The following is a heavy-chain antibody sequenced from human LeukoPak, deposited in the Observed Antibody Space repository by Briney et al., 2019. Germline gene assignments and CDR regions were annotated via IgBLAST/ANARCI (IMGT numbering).Heavy chain of an antibody. J-gene: IGHJ4*02. V-gene: IGHV4-59*01. CDR1: GGSISSYH. Sequence: SETLSLTCTVSGGSISSYHWSWIRQPPGKGLEWIGYIYYSGSTNYNPSLKSRVTISVDTSKNQFSLKLSSVTAADTAVYYCARGSQYYYDSSGYLDYWGQGTLVTVSS. CDR2: IYYSGST. CDR3: ARGSQYYYDSSGYLDY. D-gene: IGHD3-22*01.